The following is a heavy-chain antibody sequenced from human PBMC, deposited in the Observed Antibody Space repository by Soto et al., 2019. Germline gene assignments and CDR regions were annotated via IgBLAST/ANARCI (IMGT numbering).Heavy chain of an antibody. CDR2: LSGSGGST. V-gene: IGHV3-23*01. CDR3: AKDYDYIWGSYWDF. D-gene: IGHD3-16*01. CDR1: GFTFSSYA. Sequence: GGSLRLSCAASGFTFSSYAMSWVRQAPGKGLEWVSGLSGSGGSTYYADSVKGRFTISRDNSKNTLYLQMNSLRAEDTAIYYCAKDYDYIWGSYWDFWGQGTLVTVSS. J-gene: IGHJ4*02.